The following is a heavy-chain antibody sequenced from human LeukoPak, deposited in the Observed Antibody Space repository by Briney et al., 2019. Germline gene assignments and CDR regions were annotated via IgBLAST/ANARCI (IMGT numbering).Heavy chain of an antibody. D-gene: IGHD4-17*01. V-gene: IGHV4-30-2*01. CDR3: ARGGGFYGTGTTHFDY. J-gene: IGHJ4*02. CDR2: IFHNGNT. CDR1: GGSLSRGSYS. Sequence: SETLSLTCTVSGGSLSRGSYSWSWIRQPPGKGLEWIGYIFHNGNTHYNPSLKSRVTLSIDKSKNQFSLKLSSVTAADTALYFCARGGGFYGTGTTHFDYWGQGTLVIVSS.